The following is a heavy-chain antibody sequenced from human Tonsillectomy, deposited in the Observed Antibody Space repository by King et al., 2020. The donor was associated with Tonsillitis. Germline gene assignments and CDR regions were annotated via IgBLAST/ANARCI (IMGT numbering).Heavy chain of an antibody. CDR1: GLTFRAYA. D-gene: IGHD3-16*01. CDR2: LSTGGEYT. V-gene: IGHV3-23*04. CDR3: AQYRPAAATGGREYDY. Sequence: VQLVESGGGLVQPGGSLRLSCAVSGLTFRAYAMTWVRQAPGKGLELDSSLSTGGEYTYYTDSVKGRFTISSDNSQNTLYLQMDSLRADDTAVYYCAQYRPAAATGGREYDYWGQGTLVSVAS. J-gene: IGHJ4*02.